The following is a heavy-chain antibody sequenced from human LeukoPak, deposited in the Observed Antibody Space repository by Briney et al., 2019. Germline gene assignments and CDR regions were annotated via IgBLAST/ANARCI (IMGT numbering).Heavy chain of an antibody. CDR1: GGTFSSYA. CDR2: IIPIFGTA. Sequence: SVKVSCKASGGTFSSYAISWVRQAPGQGLEWMGGIIPIFGTANYAQKFQGRVTITADESTSTAYMELSSLGSEDTAVYYCARLVGGSSLPPRRFDPWGQGTLVTVSS. J-gene: IGHJ5*02. CDR3: ARLVGGSSLPPRRFDP. D-gene: IGHD6-13*01. V-gene: IGHV1-69*13.